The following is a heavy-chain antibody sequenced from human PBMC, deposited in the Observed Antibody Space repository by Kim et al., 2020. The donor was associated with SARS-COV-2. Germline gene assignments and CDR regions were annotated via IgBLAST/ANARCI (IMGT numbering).Heavy chain of an antibody. D-gene: IGHD6-13*01. CDR2: IYYSGST. CDR3: ARDAVAAAGTFYYYGMDV. CDR1: GGSISSGGYY. Sequence: SETLSLTCTVSGGSISSGGYYWSWIRQHPGKGLEWIGYIYYSGSTYYNPSLKSRVTISVDTSKNQFSLKLSSVTAADTAVYYCARDAVAAAGTFYYYGMDVWGQGTTVTVSS. V-gene: IGHV4-31*03. J-gene: IGHJ6*02.